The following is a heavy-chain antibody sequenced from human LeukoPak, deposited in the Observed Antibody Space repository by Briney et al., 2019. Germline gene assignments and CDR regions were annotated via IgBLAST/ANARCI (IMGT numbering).Heavy chain of an antibody. V-gene: IGHV3-23*01. CDR1: GFTFSSHG. J-gene: IGHJ6*03. D-gene: IGHD3-9*01. CDR3: AKCILAGYYKGYMDV. CDR2: ISGSGGST. Sequence: GGSLRLSCAASGFTFSSHGMSWVRQAPGKGLEWVSAISGSGGSTYYADSVKGRFTISRDNSKNTLYLQMNSLRAEDTAVYYCAKCILAGYYKGYMDVWGKGTTVTISS.